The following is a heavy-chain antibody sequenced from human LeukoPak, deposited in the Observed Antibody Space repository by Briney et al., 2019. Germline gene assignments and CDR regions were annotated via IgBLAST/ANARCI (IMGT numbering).Heavy chain of an antibody. CDR3: AKPPNYGAYYYGMDV. CDR2: ISYNGGST. Sequence: GGSLRLSCAASGFTFTNYAMSWVRQAPGKGLEWVSAISYNGGSTYHSDSVKGRFTITRDNSKNTVYLQMNSLRAEDTAVYYCAKPPNYGAYYYGMDVWGKGTTVTVSS. J-gene: IGHJ6*04. D-gene: IGHD4/OR15-4a*01. CDR1: GFTFTNYA. V-gene: IGHV3-23*01.